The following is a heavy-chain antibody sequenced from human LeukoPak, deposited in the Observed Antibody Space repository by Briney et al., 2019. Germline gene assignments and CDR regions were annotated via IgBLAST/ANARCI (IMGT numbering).Heavy chain of an antibody. CDR3: ARAEWSATTKFDY. CDR2: INPYSGGT. Sequence: GASVTVSCKASGYSFTDYYMHWVRQAPGQGLEWMGWINPYSGGTNYAQGFQGRVTMTRDTSISTAYMELSRLRSDDTAVYYCARAEWSATTKFDYWGQGTLVSESS. CDR1: GYSFTDYY. V-gene: IGHV1-2*02. J-gene: IGHJ4*02. D-gene: IGHD1/OR15-1a*01.